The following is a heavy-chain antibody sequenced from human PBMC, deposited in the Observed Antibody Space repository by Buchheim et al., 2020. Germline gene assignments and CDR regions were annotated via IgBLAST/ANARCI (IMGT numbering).Heavy chain of an antibody. V-gene: IGHV3-30*18. Sequence: QVQLVESGGGVVQPGRSLRLSCAASGFTFSSYGMHWVRQAPGKGLEWVAVISYDGSNKYYADSVKGRFTISRDNSKNPLYLQMNSMRAEDTAVYYCAKDSQIFGVGYYYYYGMDVWGQGTT. D-gene: IGHD3-3*01. J-gene: IGHJ6*02. CDR2: ISYDGSNK. CDR1: GFTFSSYG. CDR3: AKDSQIFGVGYYYYYGMDV.